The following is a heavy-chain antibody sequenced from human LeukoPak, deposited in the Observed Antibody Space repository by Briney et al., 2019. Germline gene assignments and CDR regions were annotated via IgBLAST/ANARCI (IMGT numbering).Heavy chain of an antibody. Sequence: PSETLSLTCTVSGGSISYYYWSWIRQPPGKGLEWIGYIYYGGSTTYNPSLKSRVTISVDTSKNQFSLKLSSVTAADTAVYYCARDILTGNNIDYWGQGTLVTVSS. J-gene: IGHJ4*02. CDR2: IYYGGST. CDR3: ARDILTGNNIDY. CDR1: GGSISYYY. D-gene: IGHD3-9*01. V-gene: IGHV4-59*12.